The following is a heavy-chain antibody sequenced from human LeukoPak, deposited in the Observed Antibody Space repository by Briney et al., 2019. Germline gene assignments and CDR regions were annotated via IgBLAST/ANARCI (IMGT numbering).Heavy chain of an antibody. CDR3: ARGYRWSGYWRPFDY. V-gene: IGHV4-34*01. CDR2: INHSGST. D-gene: IGHD3-3*01. Sequence: SETLSLTCAVYGGSFSGYYWSWIRQPPGKGLEWIGEINHSGSTNYNPSLKSRVTISVDTSKNQFSLKLSSVTAADTAEYYCARGYRWSGYWRPFDYWGQGTLVTVSS. CDR1: GGSFSGYY. J-gene: IGHJ4*02.